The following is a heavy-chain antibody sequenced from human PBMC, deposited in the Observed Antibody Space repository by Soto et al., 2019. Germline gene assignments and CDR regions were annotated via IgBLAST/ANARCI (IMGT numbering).Heavy chain of an antibody. J-gene: IGHJ5*02. D-gene: IGHD6-19*01. CDR3: AKDPGSGWNNWFDP. CDR1: GFTFSSYV. Sequence: VQLLESGGGLVQPGGSLRLSCVASGFTFSSYVMSWVRQAPGKGLEWVSGISTSGGTTYYGDSVKGRFTISRDNSKNTLYLEMNSLRAEDTAVYYCAKDPGSGWNNWFDPWGQGTLVTVSS. CDR2: ISTSGGTT. V-gene: IGHV3-23*01.